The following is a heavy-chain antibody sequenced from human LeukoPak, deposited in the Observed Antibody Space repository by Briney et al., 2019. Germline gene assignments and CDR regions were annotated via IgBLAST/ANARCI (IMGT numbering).Heavy chain of an antibody. J-gene: IGHJ5*02. D-gene: IGHD3-10*01. CDR2: MNPNSGNT. CDR3: ARRKITMVRGVIVWFDP. V-gene: IGHV1-8*01. CDR1: GYTFTSYD. Sequence: ASVKVSCKASGYTFTSYDINWVRQATGQGLEWMGWMNPNSGNTGYAQKFQGRVTMTRNTSISTAYMELSSLRSEDTAVYYCARRKITMVRGVIVWFDPWGQGTLVTVSP.